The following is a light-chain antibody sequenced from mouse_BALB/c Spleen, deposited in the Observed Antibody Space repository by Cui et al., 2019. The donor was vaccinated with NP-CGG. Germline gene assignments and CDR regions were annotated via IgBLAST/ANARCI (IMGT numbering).Light chain of an antibody. J-gene: IGLJ1*01. Sequence: HALLTLVPAPTTSPGETVTLTCRSSTGAVTTSNYANWVQEKPDHLFTGLIGGTNNRAPGVPARFSGSLIGDKAALTITGAQTEDEAIYFCALWYSNHWVFGGGTKLTVL. CDR3: ALWYSNHWV. V-gene: IGLV1*01. CDR2: GTN. CDR1: TGAVTTSNY.